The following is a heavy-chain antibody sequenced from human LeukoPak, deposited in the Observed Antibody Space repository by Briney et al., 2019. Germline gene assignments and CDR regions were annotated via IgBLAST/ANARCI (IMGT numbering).Heavy chain of an antibody. CDR3: ARAPLRWVTPDY. Sequence: ASVKVSCKASGYTFTGYYMHWVRQAPGQGLEWMGWINPNSGGTNYAQKFQGRVTMTRDTSISTAYMELSRLRSDDTAVYYCARAPLRWVTPDYWGQGTLVTVSS. CDR1: GYTFTGYY. V-gene: IGHV1-2*02. CDR2: INPNSGGT. J-gene: IGHJ4*02. D-gene: IGHD5-24*01.